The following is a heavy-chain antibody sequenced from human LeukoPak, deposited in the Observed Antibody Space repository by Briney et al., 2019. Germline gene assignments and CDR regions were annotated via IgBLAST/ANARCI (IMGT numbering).Heavy chain of an antibody. CDR3: ARDRPDIVVVPAANPTDAFDI. D-gene: IGHD2-2*01. CDR2: INPNSGGT. V-gene: IGHV1-2*06. J-gene: IGHJ3*02. Sequence: ASVKVSCKASGYTFTGYYMHWVRQAPGQGLEWMGRINPNSGGTNYAQKFQGRVTMTRDTSISTAYMELSRLRSDDTAVYCCARDRPDIVVVPAANPTDAFDIWGQGTMVTVSS. CDR1: GYTFTGYY.